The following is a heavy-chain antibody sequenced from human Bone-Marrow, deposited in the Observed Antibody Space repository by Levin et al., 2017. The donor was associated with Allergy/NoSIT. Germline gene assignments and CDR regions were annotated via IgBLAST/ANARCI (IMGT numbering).Heavy chain of an antibody. Sequence: GESLKISCKASGYTFTGYYMHWVRQAPGQGLEWMGWINPNSGGTNYAQKFQGRVTMTRDTSISTAYMELSRLRSDDTAVYYCARTTQSTSCNIHPLGYYYGMDVWGQGTTVTVSS. CDR3: ARTTQSTSCNIHPLGYYYGMDV. J-gene: IGHJ6*02. V-gene: IGHV1-2*02. D-gene: IGHD2-2*02. CDR1: GYTFTGYY. CDR2: INPNSGGT.